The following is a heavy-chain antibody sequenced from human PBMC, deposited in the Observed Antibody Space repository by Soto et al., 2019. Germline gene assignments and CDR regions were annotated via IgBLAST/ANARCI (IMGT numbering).Heavy chain of an antibody. D-gene: IGHD4-17*01. V-gene: IGHV4-59*01. Sequence: PSETLSLTCTVSGGSISTYYWNWIRQPPGKGLEWIGYVYYSGTTNYNPSLKSRVTMTVDTSKNHFSLRLSSVTAADTAVYYCARLRTSLTTGRAFDIWGQGIMVTVSS. CDR1: GGSISTYY. CDR2: VYYSGTT. J-gene: IGHJ3*02. CDR3: ARLRTSLTTGRAFDI.